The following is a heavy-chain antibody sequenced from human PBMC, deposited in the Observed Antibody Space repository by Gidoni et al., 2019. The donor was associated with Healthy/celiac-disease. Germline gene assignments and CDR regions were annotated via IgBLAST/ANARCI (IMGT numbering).Heavy chain of an antibody. CDR2: ISAYNGNT. CDR3: ARDSSPNMVRGVIMPLDY. Sequence: QVQLVQSGAEVKKPGASVKVSCKASGYTFTSYGISWVRQAPGQGLEWMGWISAYNGNTNYAQKLQGRVTMTTDTSTSTAYMELRSLRSDDTAVYYCARDSSPNMVRGVIMPLDYWGQGTLVTVSS. CDR1: GYTFTSYG. D-gene: IGHD3-10*01. V-gene: IGHV1-18*01. J-gene: IGHJ4*02.